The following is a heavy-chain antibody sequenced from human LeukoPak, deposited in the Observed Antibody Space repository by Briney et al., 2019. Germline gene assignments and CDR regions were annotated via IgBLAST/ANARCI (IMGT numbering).Heavy chain of an antibody. CDR3: ARDHNWGFDY. CDR2: ISSTYDI. J-gene: IGHJ4*02. Sequence: GGXLRLSCAASGFTFSTYSINWVRQAPGKGLEWVSYISSTYDIYYSDSVRGRFTISRDNAKNSLYLQMNSLSAEDTAMYYCARDHNWGFDYWGQGTLVTVSS. V-gene: IGHV3-48*01. CDR1: GFTFSTYS. D-gene: IGHD7-27*01.